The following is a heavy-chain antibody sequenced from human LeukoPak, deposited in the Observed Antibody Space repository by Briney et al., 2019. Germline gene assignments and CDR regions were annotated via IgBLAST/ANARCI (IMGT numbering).Heavy chain of an antibody. J-gene: IGHJ4*02. CDR1: GFTFSSYG. CDR3: AKDPIADYDFWSGYYPSIDY. V-gene: IGHV3-30*18. D-gene: IGHD3-3*01. CDR2: ISYDGSNK. Sequence: GGSLRLSCAASGFTFSSYGMHWVRQAPGKGLEWVAVISYDGSNKYYADSVKGRFTISRDNSKNTLYLQMNSLRAEDTAVYYCAKDPIADYDFWSGYYPSIDYWGQGTLVTVSS.